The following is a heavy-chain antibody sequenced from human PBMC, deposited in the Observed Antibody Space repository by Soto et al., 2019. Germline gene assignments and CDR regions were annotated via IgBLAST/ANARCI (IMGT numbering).Heavy chain of an antibody. CDR2: INHSGST. J-gene: IGHJ5*02. D-gene: IGHD2-2*01. CDR1: GGSFSGYY. Sequence: SETLSLTCAVYGGSFSGYYWSWIRQPPGKGLEWIGEINHSGSTNYNPSLKSRVTISVDTSKNQFSLKLSSVTAADTAVYYCARGLGCSSTSCYAERGDNWFDPWGQGTLVTVSS. CDR3: ARGLGCSSTSCYAERGDNWFDP. V-gene: IGHV4-34*01.